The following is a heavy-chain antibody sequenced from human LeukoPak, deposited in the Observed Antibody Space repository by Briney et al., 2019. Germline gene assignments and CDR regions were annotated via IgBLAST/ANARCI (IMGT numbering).Heavy chain of an antibody. CDR3: AKDDRPAPSYYMDV. V-gene: IGHV3-30*02. CDR1: GFAFSSYG. D-gene: IGHD2-2*01. Sequence: GGSLRLSCAASGFAFSSYGMHWVRQAPGKGLEWVAFIRYDGSNKYYADSVKGRFTISRDNSKNTLYLQMNSLRAEDTAVYYCAKDDRPAPSYYMDVWGKGTTVTVSS. J-gene: IGHJ6*03. CDR2: IRYDGSNK.